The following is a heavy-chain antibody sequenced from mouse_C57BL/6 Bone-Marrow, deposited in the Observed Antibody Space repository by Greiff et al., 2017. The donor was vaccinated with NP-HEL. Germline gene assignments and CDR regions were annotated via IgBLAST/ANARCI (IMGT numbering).Heavy chain of an antibody. CDR2: ISDGGSYT. CDR3: ARDPAGPFDY. CDR1: GFTFSSYA. V-gene: IGHV5-4*01. J-gene: IGHJ2*01. Sequence: EVHLVESGGGLVKPGGSLKLSCAASGFTFSSYAMSWVRQTPEKRLEWVATISDGGSYTYYPDNVKGRFTISRDNAKNNLYLQMSHLKSEDTAMYYCARDPAGPFDYWGQGTTLTVSS.